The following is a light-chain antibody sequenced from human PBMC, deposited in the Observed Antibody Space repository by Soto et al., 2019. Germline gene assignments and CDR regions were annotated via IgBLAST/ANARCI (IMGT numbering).Light chain of an antibody. J-gene: IGLJ1*01. V-gene: IGLV2-14*01. CDR1: SSDVGGYNY. CDR3: SSYTSSSFYV. Sequence: QSALTQPASVSGSPGQSITISCTGTSSDVGGYNYVSWYQQHPGKAPKLMIYDVSNRPSGVSNRFSGSKSGNTASLTISGLQAEDEADHYCSSYTSSSFYVFGTGTKVTV. CDR2: DVS.